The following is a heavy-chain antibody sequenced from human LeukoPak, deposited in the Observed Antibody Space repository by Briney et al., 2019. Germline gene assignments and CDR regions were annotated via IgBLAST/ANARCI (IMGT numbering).Heavy chain of an antibody. J-gene: IGHJ4*02. V-gene: IGHV3-48*03. CDR2: ISRSGDTI. CDR3: ARDYASDY. CDR1: GFTFSRCE. D-gene: IGHD3-10*01. Sequence: GGSLRLSCAASGFTFSRCEMNWVRQAPGKGLEWVSYISRSGDTIYFADSVKGRFTFSRDNAKNSLYLQMISLRAEDTAVYYCARDYASDYWGQGTLVTVSS.